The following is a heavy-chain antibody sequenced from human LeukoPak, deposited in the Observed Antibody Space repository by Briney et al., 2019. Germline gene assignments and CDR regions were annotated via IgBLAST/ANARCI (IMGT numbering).Heavy chain of an antibody. Sequence: PGGSLRLSCAASGFTFDDYAMHWVRQAPGKGLEWVSGISWNSGSIGYADSVKGRFTISRDNAKNSLYLQMNSLRAEDTALYYCAKDTERWLQLGVAVDYWGQGTLVTVSS. CDR3: AKDTERWLQLGVAVDY. D-gene: IGHD5-24*01. V-gene: IGHV3-9*01. CDR2: ISWNSGSI. J-gene: IGHJ4*02. CDR1: GFTFDDYA.